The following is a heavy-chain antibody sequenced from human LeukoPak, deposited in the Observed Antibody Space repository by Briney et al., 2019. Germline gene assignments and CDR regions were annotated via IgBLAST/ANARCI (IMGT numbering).Heavy chain of an antibody. CDR3: ASQGGLRNDF. Sequence: SETLSLTCSVSGGSVSSDSYFWNWVRQPPGKGLEWIGEICLDGRIHYTPSLRSRLSISIDRSKAQFSLNLVSVAAADTAIYFCASQGGLRNDFWGQGILVSVSS. J-gene: IGHJ4*02. CDR1: GGSVSSDSYF. V-gene: IGHV4-61*01. D-gene: IGHD2-15*01. CDR2: ICLDGRI.